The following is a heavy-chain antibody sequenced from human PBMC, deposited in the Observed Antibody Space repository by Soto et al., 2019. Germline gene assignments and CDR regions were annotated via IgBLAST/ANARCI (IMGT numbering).Heavy chain of an antibody. D-gene: IGHD6-19*01. CDR2: IWYDGSNK. CDR1: GFTFSSYG. CDR3: ARVHKAYSSGWFPSQAFDY. J-gene: IGHJ4*02. V-gene: IGHV3-33*01. Sequence: QVQLVESGGGVVQPERSLRLSCAASGFTFSSYGMHWVRQAPGKGLEWVAVIWYDGSNKYYADSVKGRFTISRDNSKNTLYLQMNSLRAEDTAVYYCARVHKAYSSGWFPSQAFDYWGQGTLVTVSS.